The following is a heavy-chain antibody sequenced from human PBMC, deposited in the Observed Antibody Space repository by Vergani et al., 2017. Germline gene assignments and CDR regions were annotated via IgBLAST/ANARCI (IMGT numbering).Heavy chain of an antibody. V-gene: IGHV3-30*18. D-gene: IGHD6-6*01. J-gene: IGHJ6*03. CDR2: ISNNGSKK. Sequence: QVQPAESGGGRVQPGRSLRLSCAASGFSFSSHAIHWVRQAPGKGLEWMAVISNNGSKKYYADSDKGRFTISRDNSKHTLDLQMNSLRTQDTAVYYGAQAGSVTSRSIQNNFYMDVWGKGTTVTVS. CDR3: AQAGSVTSRSIQNNFYMDV. CDR1: GFSFSSHA.